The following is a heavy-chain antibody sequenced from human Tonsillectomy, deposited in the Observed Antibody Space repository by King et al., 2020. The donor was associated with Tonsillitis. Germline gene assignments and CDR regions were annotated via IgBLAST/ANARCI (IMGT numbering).Heavy chain of an antibody. CDR2: ISAYNGNT. CDR3: ARTDGPIRGVLIGDY. CDR1: GYTFTSYG. V-gene: IGHV1-18*01. Sequence: VQLVESGAEVKKPGASVKVSCKASGYTFTSYGISWVRQAPGQGLEWMGWISAYNGNTNYAQKLQGRGTMTTDTSTRTAYMELRSLRSDGTAVYYCARTDGPIRGVLIGDYWGQGTLVTVSS. D-gene: IGHD3-10*01. J-gene: IGHJ4*02.